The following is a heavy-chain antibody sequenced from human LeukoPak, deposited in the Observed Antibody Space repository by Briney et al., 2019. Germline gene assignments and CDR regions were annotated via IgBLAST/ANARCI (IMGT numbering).Heavy chain of an antibody. CDR2: IYYSGST. D-gene: IGHD6-13*01. CDR1: GGSISSSSYY. CDR3: ARVAAAGVFDY. J-gene: IGHJ4*02. V-gene: IGHV4-61*05. Sequence: SETLSLTCTVSGGSISSSSYYWGWIRQPPGKGLEWIGYIYYSGSTNYNPSLKSRVTISVDTSKNQFSLKLSSVTAADTAVYYCARVAAAGVFDYWGQGTLVTVSS.